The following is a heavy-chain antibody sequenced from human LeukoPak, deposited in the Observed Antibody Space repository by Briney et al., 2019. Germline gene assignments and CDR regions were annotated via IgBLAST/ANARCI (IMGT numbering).Heavy chain of an antibody. CDR1: GGSFSNYY. D-gene: IGHD1-7*01. CDR3: ARRWNYGRNYYIDV. V-gene: IGHV4-34*01. J-gene: IGHJ6*03. Sequence: SSETQSLTCAVYGGSFSNYYWSWIRQPPGKGLEWIGEINDSGRINYNPSLMSRVTVSVDTSKNQFSLRLTSVTATDTAVYYCARRWNYGRNYYIDVWGNGATVSVSS. CDR2: INDSGRI.